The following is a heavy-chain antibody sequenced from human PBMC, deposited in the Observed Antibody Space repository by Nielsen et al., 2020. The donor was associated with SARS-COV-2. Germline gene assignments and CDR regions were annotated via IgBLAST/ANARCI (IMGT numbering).Heavy chain of an antibody. CDR3: ARVDGVARLYYMDV. J-gene: IGHJ6*03. V-gene: IGHV3-53*01. D-gene: IGHD2-15*01. Sequence: GGSLRLSCAASGFTFDDYAMHWVRQAPGKGLEWVSVIYSGGSTYYADSVKGRFTISRDNSKNTLYLQMNSLRAEDTAVYYCARVDGVARLYYMDVWGKGTTVTVSS. CDR2: IYSGGST. CDR1: GFTFDDYA.